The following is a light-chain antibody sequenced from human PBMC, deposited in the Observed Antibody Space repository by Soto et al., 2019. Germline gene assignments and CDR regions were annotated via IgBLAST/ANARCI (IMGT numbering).Light chain of an antibody. CDR1: QSVLYSSNNKNY. CDR2: WAS. V-gene: IGKV4-1*01. CDR3: QQYYSTPYT. Sequence: DIVMTQSPDSLAVSLGERATINCKSSQSVLYSSNNKNYLAWYQQKPGQPPKLLIYWASTRESGVPDRFSGSGYGTDFPLTIRSLQAEDVAVYYCQQYYSTPYTFGQGTKLEIK. J-gene: IGKJ2*01.